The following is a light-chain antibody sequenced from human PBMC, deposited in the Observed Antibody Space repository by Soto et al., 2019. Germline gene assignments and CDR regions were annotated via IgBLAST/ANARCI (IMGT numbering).Light chain of an antibody. CDR3: QQYYTTPFT. J-gene: IGKJ3*01. CDR1: QSALYSSNDKNY. Sequence: DIVMTQSPDSLAVSLGETASINCRSNQSALYSSNDKNYLAWYQQKPGQSPKLLIYWASSRESGVPARFSGSGSGTEFTLTISSLQAEDVAVYYCQQYYTTPFTFGPGTIVEMK. V-gene: IGKV4-1*01. CDR2: WAS.